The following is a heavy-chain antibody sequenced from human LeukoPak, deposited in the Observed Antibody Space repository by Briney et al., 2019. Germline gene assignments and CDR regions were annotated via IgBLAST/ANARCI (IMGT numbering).Heavy chain of an antibody. CDR3: AKSNYSDSSGYYLDY. CDR2: ISGSGGST. CDR1: GFTFSSYA. J-gene: IGHJ4*02. Sequence: GGSLRLSCAASGFTFSSYAMSWVRQAPGKGLEWVSAISGSGGSTYYADSVKGRFTISRDNSKNTLYLQMNSLRAEDTAVYYCAKSNYSDSSGYYLDYWGQGTLVTVSS. V-gene: IGHV3-23*01. D-gene: IGHD3-22*01.